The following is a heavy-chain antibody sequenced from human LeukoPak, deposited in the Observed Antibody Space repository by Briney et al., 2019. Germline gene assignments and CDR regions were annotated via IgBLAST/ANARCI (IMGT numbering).Heavy chain of an antibody. CDR1: GGSFSGYY. V-gene: IGHV4-34*01. Sequence: SETLSLTCAVYGGSFSGYYWSWLRQPPGKGLEWIGEINHSGSTNYNPSLKSRVTISVDTSKNQFSLKLSSVTAADTAVYYCARGGYDILTGYKSHSIDYWGQGTLVTVSS. CDR3: ARGGYDILTGYKSHSIDY. CDR2: INHSGST. J-gene: IGHJ4*02. D-gene: IGHD3-9*01.